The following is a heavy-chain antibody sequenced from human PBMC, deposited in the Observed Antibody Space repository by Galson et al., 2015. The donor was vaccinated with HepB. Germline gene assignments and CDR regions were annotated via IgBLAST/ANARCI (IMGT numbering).Heavy chain of an antibody. D-gene: IGHD6-19*01. Sequence: SLRLSCAASGFTFSSYGMHWVRQAPGKGLEWVAVISYDGSNKYYADSVKGRFTISRDNSKNTLYLQMNSLRAEDTAVYYCAQGWLGFRINWFDPWGQGTLVTVSS. CDR3: AQGWLGFRINWFDP. CDR1: GFTFSSYG. J-gene: IGHJ5*02. V-gene: IGHV3-30*03. CDR2: ISYDGSNK.